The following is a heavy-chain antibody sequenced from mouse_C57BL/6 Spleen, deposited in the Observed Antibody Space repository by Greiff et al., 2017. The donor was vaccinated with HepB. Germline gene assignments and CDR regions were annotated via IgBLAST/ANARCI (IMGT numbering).Heavy chain of an antibody. J-gene: IGHJ4*01. CDR2: IYPGDGDT. CDR3: ARPFSPDAMDY. CDR1: GYAFSSYW. Sequence: VQLQQSGAELVKPGASVKISCKASGYAFSSYWMNWVKQRPGKGLEWIGQIYPGDGDTNYNGKFKGKATLTADKSSSTAYMQLSSLTSEDSAVYFCARPFSPDAMDYWGQGTSVTVSS. V-gene: IGHV1-80*01.